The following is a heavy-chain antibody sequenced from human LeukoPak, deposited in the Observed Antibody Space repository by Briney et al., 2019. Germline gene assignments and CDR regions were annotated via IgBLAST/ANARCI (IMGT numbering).Heavy chain of an antibody. V-gene: IGHV1-2*02. D-gene: IGHD2-2*01. CDR1: GYTFTGYY. Sequence: ASVKVSCKASGYTFTGYYMHWVRQAPGQGLEWMGWINPNSGGTNYAQKFQGRVTMTRDTSISTAYMELSRLRSDDTAVYYCARDDNERYCSSTSCSTAEDAEYFQHWGQGTLVTVSS. CDR2: INPNSGGT. J-gene: IGHJ1*01. CDR3: ARDDNERYCSSTSCSTAEDAEYFQH.